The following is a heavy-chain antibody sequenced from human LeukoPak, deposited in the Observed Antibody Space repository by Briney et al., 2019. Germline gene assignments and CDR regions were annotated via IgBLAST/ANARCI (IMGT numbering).Heavy chain of an antibody. Sequence: GGSLRLSCAASGFTFSSYAMSWVRQAPGKGLEWVSFISYDGSIKYYAGSVRGRFSISRDNSKNTLYLQMNSLRAEDTAVYYCAKDWHYWGQGTLVTVSS. CDR2: ISYDGSIK. CDR3: AKDWHY. CDR1: GFTFSSYA. V-gene: IGHV3-30*18. J-gene: IGHJ4*02.